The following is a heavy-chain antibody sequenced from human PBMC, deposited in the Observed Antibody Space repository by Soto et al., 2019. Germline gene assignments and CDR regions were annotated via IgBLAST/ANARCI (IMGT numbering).Heavy chain of an antibody. CDR3: ARGGVDVVATSAFDY. J-gene: IGHJ4*02. CDR2: INPILGTP. V-gene: IGHV1-69*01. D-gene: IGHD5-12*01. Sequence: QVQLVQSGAEVRKPGSSVKVSCKASGLTYSSSAISWVRQAPGQGPEWMGGINPILGTPDYAPKFQGRVTITADESTRTVYMDLGSLRSEDTAMYYCARGGVDVVATSAFDYWGQGTQVTVSS. CDR1: GLTYSSSA.